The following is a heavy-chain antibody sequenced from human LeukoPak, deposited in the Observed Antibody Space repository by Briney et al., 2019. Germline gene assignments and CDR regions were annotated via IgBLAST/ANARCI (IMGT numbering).Heavy chain of an antibody. CDR3: ARSERGYSYWYFDL. Sequence: ASVKVSCKASGYTFTGYYMHWVRQAPGQGLEWMGWINPNSGGTNYAQKFQGRVTMTRDTSISTAYMELSRLRSDDTAVYYCARSERGYSYWYFDLWGRGTLVTVSS. J-gene: IGHJ2*01. D-gene: IGHD5-18*01. CDR1: GYTFTGYY. V-gene: IGHV1-2*02. CDR2: INPNSGGT.